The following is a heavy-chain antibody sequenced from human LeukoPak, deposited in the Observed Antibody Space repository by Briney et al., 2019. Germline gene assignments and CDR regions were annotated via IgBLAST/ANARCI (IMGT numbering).Heavy chain of an antibody. V-gene: IGHV3-30*18. D-gene: IGHD4-17*01. Sequence: QPGGSLRLSCAASGFTFSSYGTHWVRQAPGKGLEWVAVISYDGSNKYYADSVKGRFTISRDNSKNTLYLQMNSLRAEDTAVYYCAKVHYGDWDAFDIWGQGTMVTVSS. CDR3: AKVHYGDWDAFDI. CDR1: GFTFSSYG. J-gene: IGHJ3*02. CDR2: ISYDGSNK.